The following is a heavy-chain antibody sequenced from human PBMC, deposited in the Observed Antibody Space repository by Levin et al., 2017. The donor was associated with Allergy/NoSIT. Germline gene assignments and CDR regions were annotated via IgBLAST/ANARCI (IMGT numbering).Heavy chain of an antibody. Sequence: GGSLRLSCAASGFAFSVYGMHWVRQAPGKGLEWVALISYDGSLEYYADSVRGRFTISRDNSKNTLYLQMDSLSAGDTAVYYCAKDVYDSNGRGPYRWFDQWGQGALVTASS. V-gene: IGHV3-30*18. CDR1: GFAFSVYG. D-gene: IGHD5/OR15-5a*01. CDR3: AKDVYDSNGRGPYRWFDQ. J-gene: IGHJ5*02. CDR2: ISYDGSLE.